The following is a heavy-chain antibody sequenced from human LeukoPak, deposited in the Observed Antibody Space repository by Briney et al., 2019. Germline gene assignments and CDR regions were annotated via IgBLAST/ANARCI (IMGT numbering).Heavy chain of an antibody. J-gene: IGHJ4*02. CDR1: GFTFSSYP. Sequence: PGGSLRLSCAASGFTFSSYPMYWIRQAPGKGLEWVSYISSSGSTIYYADSVKGRFTISRDNAKNSLYLQMNSLRAEDTAVYYCARGYYYDSSGYDYWGQGTLVTVSS. V-gene: IGHV3-11*04. D-gene: IGHD3-22*01. CDR2: ISSSGSTI. CDR3: ARGYYYDSSGYDY.